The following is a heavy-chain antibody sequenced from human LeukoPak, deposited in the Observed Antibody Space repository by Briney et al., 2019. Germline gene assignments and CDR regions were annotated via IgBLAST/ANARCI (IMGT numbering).Heavy chain of an antibody. J-gene: IGHJ3*01. Sequence: PGGSLRLSCAASGFTFSSYWTSWVRQAPGKGLEWVANIKEDESEINYVDSVKGRFTISRDSAKNSLYLQMNSLRAEDTALFYCARRRYGEAFDVWGQGTMVTVSS. CDR2: IKEDESEI. CDR3: ARRRYGEAFDV. V-gene: IGHV3-7*01. D-gene: IGHD3-9*01. CDR1: GFTFSSYW.